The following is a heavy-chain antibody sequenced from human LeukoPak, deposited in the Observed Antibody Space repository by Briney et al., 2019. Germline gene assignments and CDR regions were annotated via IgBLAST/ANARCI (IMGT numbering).Heavy chain of an antibody. J-gene: IGHJ4*02. V-gene: IGHV4-4*07. CDR2: IYTSGTT. D-gene: IGHD3-10*01. CDR3: VRDLTSRRIFDY. Sequence: SETLSLTCIVSGGSISSYYWSWIRQPAGQGLEWIGHIYTSGTTNYNPSLRSRVTMSVDTSKNQFSLKLSSVTAADTAVYYCVRDLTSRRIFDYWGQGTLVTVSS. CDR1: GGSISSYY.